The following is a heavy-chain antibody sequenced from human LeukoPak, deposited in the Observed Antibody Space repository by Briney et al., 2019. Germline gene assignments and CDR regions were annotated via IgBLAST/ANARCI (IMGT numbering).Heavy chain of an antibody. D-gene: IGHD6-13*01. CDR1: RFTFSSYA. CDR3: AKDTHRLGSSWFDY. Sequence: GGSLRLSCAASRFTFSSYAMSWVRQAPGKGLEWVSAISGSGGSTYYADSVKGRFTISRDNSKNTLYQQMNSLRAEDTAVYYCAKDTHRLGSSWFDYWGQGTLVTVSS. V-gene: IGHV3-23*01. J-gene: IGHJ4*02. CDR2: ISGSGGST.